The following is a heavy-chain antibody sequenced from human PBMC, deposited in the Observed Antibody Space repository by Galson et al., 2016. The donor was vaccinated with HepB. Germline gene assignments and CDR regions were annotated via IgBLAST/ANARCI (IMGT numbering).Heavy chain of an antibody. J-gene: IGHJ6*03. CDR2: IKTRNANA. Sequence: QSGAEVKKPGASVKLSCKASGYSFASYDFSWLRQAPGKGLEWMGFIKTRNANAKYSQKLQGRVTMTTDTSTSTAYMEVRSLRSDDTAVYYCARSRHPVSLTAALTDYYWFYMDVWGKGTPVTVSS. CDR1: GYSFASYD. CDR3: ARSRHPVSLTAALTDYYWFYMDV. V-gene: IGHV1-18*04. D-gene: IGHD6-13*01.